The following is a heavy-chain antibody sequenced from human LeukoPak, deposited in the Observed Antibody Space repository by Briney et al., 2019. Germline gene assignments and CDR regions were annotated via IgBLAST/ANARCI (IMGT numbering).Heavy chain of an antibody. CDR3: ARSRAIFGVARPSWFDP. CDR1: GYTFTGYY. V-gene: IGHV1-2*02. D-gene: IGHD3-3*01. Sequence: ASVKVSCKASGYTFTGYYMHWVRQAPGQGLEWMGWINPNSGGTNYAQKFQGRVTMTRDTSISTAYMELSRLRSDDTAVYYCARSRAIFGVARPSWFDPWGQGTLVTVSS. CDR2: INPNSGGT. J-gene: IGHJ5*02.